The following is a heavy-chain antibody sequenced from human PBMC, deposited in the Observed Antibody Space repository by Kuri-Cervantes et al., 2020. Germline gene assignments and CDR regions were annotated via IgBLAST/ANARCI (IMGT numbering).Heavy chain of an antibody. D-gene: IGHD5-24*01. V-gene: IGHV1-18*01. CDR1: GYSFSSYG. CDR2: ISAYNGNT. J-gene: IGHJ4*02. Sequence: ASVKVSCKASGYSFSSYGMNWLRQAPGQGLEWMGWISAYNGNTNYAQKLQGRVTMTRDTSTSTVYMELSSLRSEDTAVYYCAREGRSVEYEEIDYWGQGTLVTVSS. CDR3: AREGRSVEYEEIDY.